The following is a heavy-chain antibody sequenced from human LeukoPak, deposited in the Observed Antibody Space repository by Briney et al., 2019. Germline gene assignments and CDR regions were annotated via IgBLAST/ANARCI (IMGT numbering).Heavy chain of an antibody. Sequence: TGGSLRLSCAASGFTFSNAWMNWVRQAPGKGLEWVGRIKSKTDGGTTDYAAPVKGRFTISRDDSKNTLYLQMNSLKTEDTAVYYCTTSDQLLPYDYVWGSYRYPDYWGQGTQVTVSS. J-gene: IGHJ4*02. CDR3: TTSDQLLPYDYVWGSYRYPDY. D-gene: IGHD3-16*02. CDR1: GFTFSNAW. V-gene: IGHV3-15*07. CDR2: IKSKTDGGTT.